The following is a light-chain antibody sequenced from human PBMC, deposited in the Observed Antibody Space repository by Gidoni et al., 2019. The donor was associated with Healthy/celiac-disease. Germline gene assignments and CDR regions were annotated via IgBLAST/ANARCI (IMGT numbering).Light chain of an antibody. J-gene: IGKJ2*01. V-gene: IGKV3-15*01. CDR1: QSVSSN. Sequence: EIVMTQSPATLSVSPGERATLSCRSSQSVSSNLAWYQQKPGQAPRLLIYGASTRATGIPARFSGSGSGTEFTLTISSLQSEDFAVYYCQQYNNWPPVSYTFXQXTKLEIK. CDR2: GAS. CDR3: QQYNNWPPVSYT.